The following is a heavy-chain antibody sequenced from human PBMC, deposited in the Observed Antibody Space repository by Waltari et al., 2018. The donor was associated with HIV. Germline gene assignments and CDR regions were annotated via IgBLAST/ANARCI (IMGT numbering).Heavy chain of an antibody. D-gene: IGHD3-10*01. CDR1: VFIFTDFA. J-gene: IGHJ3*01. V-gene: IGHV3-23*01. CDR2: IRGGGET. Sequence: QLLLSGGGLVEPGGSLRLYCAVSVFIFTDFAMDWVRQAPGKGLEWVSAIRGGGETFYADSVKGRFTISRDNSKNTLYLQMNSLRADDAAVYYCVKDSGRAADVFDLWGQGTMVTVSS. CDR3: VKDSGRAADVFDL.